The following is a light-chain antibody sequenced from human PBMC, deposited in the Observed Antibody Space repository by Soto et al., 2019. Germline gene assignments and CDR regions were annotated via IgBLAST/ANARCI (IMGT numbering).Light chain of an antibody. CDR1: QSVSSN. Sequence: PGERATLSCRASQSVSSNLAWYKQKPGQPPSLRIYGASARATGIPARFSGSGSGTEFTLTISSLQSEDFAVYYCQHYNNWPFTFGQGTKLEIK. V-gene: IGKV3-15*01. CDR3: QHYNNWPFT. J-gene: IGKJ2*01. CDR2: GAS.